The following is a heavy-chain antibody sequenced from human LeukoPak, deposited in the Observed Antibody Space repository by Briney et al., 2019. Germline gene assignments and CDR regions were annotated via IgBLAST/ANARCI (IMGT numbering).Heavy chain of an antibody. CDR1: GDRVSSSGVA. J-gene: IGHJ3*02. D-gene: IGHD3-3*02. CDR2: TYFRTKWSN. CDR3: ARGKHSAFDI. Sequence: SQTLSLTCAISGDRVSSSGVAWNWIRQSPSRGLEWLGRTYFRTKWSNDYAESVRSRLIINADTSKNQFSLQLNSVTPEDTAVYYCARGKHSAFDIWGRGTMVTVSS. V-gene: IGHV6-1*01.